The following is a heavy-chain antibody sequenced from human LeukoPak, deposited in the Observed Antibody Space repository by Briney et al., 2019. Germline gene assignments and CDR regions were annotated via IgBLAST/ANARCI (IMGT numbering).Heavy chain of an antibody. Sequence: SVKVSCKASGGTFSSYAISWVRQAPGQGLEWMGGIIPIFGTANYAQKFQGRVTITADESTSTAYMELSSLRSEDTAVYYCARSNWASGVFDYWGQGTLVTVSS. CDR2: IIPIFGTA. D-gene: IGHD3-10*01. J-gene: IGHJ4*02. CDR1: GGTFSSYA. CDR3: ARSNWASGVFDY. V-gene: IGHV1-69*13.